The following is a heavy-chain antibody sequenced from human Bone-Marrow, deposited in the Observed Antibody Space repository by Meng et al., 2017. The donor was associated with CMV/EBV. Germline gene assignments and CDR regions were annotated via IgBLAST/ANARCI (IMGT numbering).Heavy chain of an antibody. Sequence: ASVKVSCKASGYTFITYYIHWVRQAPGQGLEWMGRINPDGGTTTYSQKFQGGVTLTSDTSTNTVYMELSRLRYEDTAVYYCARDRTQYYDFWSGYHPIPLGMDVWGQGTTVTVSS. J-gene: IGHJ6*02. CDR2: INPDGGTT. V-gene: IGHV1-46*01. CDR1: GYTFITYY. D-gene: IGHD3-3*01. CDR3: ARDRTQYYDFWSGYHPIPLGMDV.